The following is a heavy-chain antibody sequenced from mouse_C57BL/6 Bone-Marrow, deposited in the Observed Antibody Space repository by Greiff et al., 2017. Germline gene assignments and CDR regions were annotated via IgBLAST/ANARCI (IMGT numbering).Heavy chain of an antibody. Sequence: EVQLQQSGAELVRPGASVKLSCTASGFNIKDYYMHWVKQRPEQGLEWIGRIDPEDGDTEYAPKFQGKATMTADTSSNTAYLQLSILTSEDTAVYYCTTVITTVGTCAYWGQGTLVTVSA. J-gene: IGHJ3*01. CDR3: TTVITTVGTCAY. CDR1: GFNIKDYY. CDR2: IDPEDGDT. V-gene: IGHV14-1*01. D-gene: IGHD1-1*01.